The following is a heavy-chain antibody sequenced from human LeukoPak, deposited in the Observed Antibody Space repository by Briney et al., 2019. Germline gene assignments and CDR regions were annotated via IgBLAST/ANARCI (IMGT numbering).Heavy chain of an antibody. Sequence: GGSLRLSCAASGFSFSTYTRNWVRRARGKGLEWVSSITSRRTSIFYADSVKGRFTISRDDAKNSLYLQMNSLRAEDTALYYCARVSGYYRDYWGQRTLVTVSS. CDR3: ARVSGYYRDY. CDR2: ITSRRTSI. D-gene: IGHD2/OR15-2a*01. CDR1: GFSFSTYT. J-gene: IGHJ4*02. V-gene: IGHV3-21*01.